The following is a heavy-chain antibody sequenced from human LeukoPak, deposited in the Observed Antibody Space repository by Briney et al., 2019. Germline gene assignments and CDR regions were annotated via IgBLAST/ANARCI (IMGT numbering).Heavy chain of an antibody. CDR3: TPNFWSGYEGY. CDR1: GFTFSSYS. CDR2: ISSSSSTT. J-gene: IGHJ4*02. D-gene: IGHD3-3*01. Sequence: GGSLRLSCAASGFTFSSYSMNWVRQAPGEGLEWISYISSSSSTTYYADSVKGRFTISRDNAKNSLYLQMNSLKAEDTAVYYCTPNFWSGYEGYWGQGTLVTVSS. V-gene: IGHV3-48*01.